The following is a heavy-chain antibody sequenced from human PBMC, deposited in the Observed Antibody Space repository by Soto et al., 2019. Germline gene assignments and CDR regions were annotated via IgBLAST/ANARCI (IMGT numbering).Heavy chain of an antibody. Sequence: GASVKVSCMASGYSLTSLDIHWVRQTAGQGLEWMGWMQPSTGRTGYAQKFQGRVNMTRDTSINTAYMELTTLTSDDTAFYYCARGVSAGVDYWGQGTLVTVSS. V-gene: IGHV1-8*01. CDR1: GYSLTSLD. D-gene: IGHD1-26*01. CDR2: MQPSTGRT. CDR3: ARGVSAGVDY. J-gene: IGHJ4*02.